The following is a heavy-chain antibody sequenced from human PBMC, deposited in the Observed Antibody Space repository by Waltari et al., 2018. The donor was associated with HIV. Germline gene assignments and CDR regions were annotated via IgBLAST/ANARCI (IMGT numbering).Heavy chain of an antibody. D-gene: IGHD3-22*01. CDR1: DFPFTHYW. J-gene: IGHJ4*02. Sequence: EVQLVESGGGLVQPGGSLRLSCAASDFPFTHYWMTWVRQAPGKGLEWVTNIKQDESEKYYVDSVKGRFTISRDNAKNSLFLQMNSLRAEDTAVYYCAREALYDSSGYYFDYWGQGTLVTVSS. V-gene: IGHV3-7*01. CDR3: AREALYDSSGYYFDY. CDR2: IKQDESEK.